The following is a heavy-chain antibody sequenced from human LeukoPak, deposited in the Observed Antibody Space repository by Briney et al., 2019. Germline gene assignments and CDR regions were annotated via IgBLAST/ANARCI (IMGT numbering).Heavy chain of an antibody. CDR1: AYSISSGYY. D-gene: IGHD6-13*01. CDR2: IYHSGNT. Sequence: ASETLSLTCTVSAYSISSGYYWGWIRQPPGKGLEWIGSIYHSGNTYYNPSLKSRVTMSVDTSKNQFSLKLSSVTAADTAVYYCARRLGNIAAAGRLGIDYWGQGTLVTVSS. CDR3: ARRLGNIAAAGRLGIDY. J-gene: IGHJ4*02. V-gene: IGHV4-38-2*02.